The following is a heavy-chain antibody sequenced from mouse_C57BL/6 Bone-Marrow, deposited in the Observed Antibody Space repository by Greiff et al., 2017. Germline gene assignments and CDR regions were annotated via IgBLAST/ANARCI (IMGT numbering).Heavy chain of an antibody. CDR2: IYPGGGYT. CDR3: ARSLVLLLFDY. CDR1: GYTFTNYW. Sequence: VQVVESGAELVRPGTSVKMSCKASGYTFTNYWIGWAKQRPGHGLEWIGDIYPGGGYTNYNEKFKGKATLTADKSSSTAYMQFSSLTSEDSAIYYCARSLVLLLFDYWGQGTTLTVSS. J-gene: IGHJ2*01. V-gene: IGHV1-63*01. D-gene: IGHD1-1*01.